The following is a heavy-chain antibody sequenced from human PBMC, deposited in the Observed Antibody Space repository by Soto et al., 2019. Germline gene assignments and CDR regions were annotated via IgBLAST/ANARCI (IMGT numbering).Heavy chain of an antibody. CDR3: AREGGIVGATAADY. Sequence: QVQLQESGPGLVKPSQTLSLTCTVSGGSIISGGYYWSWIRQHPGKGLEWIGYIYYSGSTYYNPSLQSRVTISVDTSKNQFARKLSSVTAADTAVYYCAREGGIVGATAADYWGQGTLVTVSS. D-gene: IGHD1-26*01. CDR1: GGSIISGGYY. CDR2: IYYSGST. J-gene: IGHJ4*02. V-gene: IGHV4-31*03.